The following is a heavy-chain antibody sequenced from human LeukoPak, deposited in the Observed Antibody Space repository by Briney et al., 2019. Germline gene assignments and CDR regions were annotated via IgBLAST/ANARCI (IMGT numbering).Heavy chain of an antibody. D-gene: IGHD1-14*01. CDR1: GFTFSTYE. J-gene: IGHJ2*01. Sequence: GGSLRLSCVASGFTFSTYEMNWVRQAPGKGLEWLSHISTSGTTIYYAKSVKGRFTISRDNAKNSLYLQMNSLRAEDTAVYYCARVSESEWCFDLWGRGTLVTVSS. CDR3: ARVSESEWCFDL. CDR2: ISTSGTTI. V-gene: IGHV3-48*03.